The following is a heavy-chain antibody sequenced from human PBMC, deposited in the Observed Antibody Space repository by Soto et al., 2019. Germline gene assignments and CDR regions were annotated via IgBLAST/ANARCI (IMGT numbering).Heavy chain of an antibody. D-gene: IGHD3-3*01. CDR3: AKDLAGDFWSGYHYFDY. Sequence: LRLSCAVSGLTFRSYGMHWVRQAPGKGLEWVAVISYDGSNKYYADSVKGRFTISRDNSKNTLYLQMNSLRAEDTAVYYCAKDLAGDFWSGYHYFDYWGQGTLVTVSS. CDR2: ISYDGSNK. CDR1: GLTFRSYG. V-gene: IGHV3-30*18. J-gene: IGHJ4*02.